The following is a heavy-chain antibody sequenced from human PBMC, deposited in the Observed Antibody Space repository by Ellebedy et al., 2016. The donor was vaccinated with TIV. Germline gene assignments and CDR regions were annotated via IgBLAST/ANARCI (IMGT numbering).Heavy chain of an antibody. CDR2: ISPSGGGT. Sequence: AASVKVSCKASGYPFPSAIIPWVRQAPGQGLEWKGLISPSGGGTGYAQKFQGRVTMTRDTSASTVYLELRSLRSEDTAVYYCAREGGGYYFDYWGQGTLVTVSS. D-gene: IGHD3-16*01. CDR3: AREGGGYYFDY. V-gene: IGHV1-46*01. J-gene: IGHJ4*02. CDR1: GYPFPSAI.